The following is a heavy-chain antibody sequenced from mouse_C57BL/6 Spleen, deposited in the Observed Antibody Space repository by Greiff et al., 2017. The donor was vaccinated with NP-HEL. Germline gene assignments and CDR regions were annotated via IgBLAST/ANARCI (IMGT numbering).Heavy chain of an antibody. V-gene: IGHV1-82*01. CDR3: SRDYGSSYPFAY. CDR2: IYTGDGDT. CDR1: GYAFSSSW. J-gene: IGHJ3*01. Sequence: VQLQQSGPELVKPGASVKISCKASGYAFSSSWMNWVKQRPGKGLAWIGRIYTGDGDTNYNGTFKGKATLTADKSSSTAYMQLSSLTSEDSAVYFCSRDYGSSYPFAYWGQGTLVTVSA. D-gene: IGHD1-1*01.